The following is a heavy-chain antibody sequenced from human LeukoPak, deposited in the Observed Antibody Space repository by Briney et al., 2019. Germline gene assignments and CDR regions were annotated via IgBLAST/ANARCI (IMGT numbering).Heavy chain of an antibody. J-gene: IGHJ5*02. CDR1: DFTFSNFG. V-gene: IGHV3-30*02. Sequence: QPGGSLRLSCVASDFTFSNFGMHWVRQAPGKGLEWLSFIRYDGSNNYHADSVKGRFSISRDNSKNTLHLQMNTLRPDDTAVYYCARTAVAGTLRWFGLWGQGTLVIVSS. CDR2: IRYDGSNN. CDR3: ARTAVAGTLRWFGL. D-gene: IGHD6-19*01.